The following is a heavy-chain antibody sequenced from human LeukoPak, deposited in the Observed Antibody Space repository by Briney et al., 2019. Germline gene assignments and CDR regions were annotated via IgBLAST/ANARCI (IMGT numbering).Heavy chain of an antibody. V-gene: IGHV3-74*01. Sequence: GGSLRLSCAASGNYWMHWVRQAPGKGLVWDSHVNSDGSWTSHADSVKGRFTISKDNAKNTVYLQMNNLRTEDTAVYYCVSFYETNWGRGTLVTVSS. CDR1: GNYW. D-gene: IGHD2-2*01. CDR3: VSFYETN. CDR2: VNSDGSWT. J-gene: IGHJ4*02.